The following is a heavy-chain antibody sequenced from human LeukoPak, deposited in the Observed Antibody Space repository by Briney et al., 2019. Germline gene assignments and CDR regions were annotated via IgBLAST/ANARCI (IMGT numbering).Heavy chain of an antibody. CDR1: GGSISSGSYY. V-gene: IGHV4-61*02. CDR2: IYTSGST. CDR3: ARDSTVVTRSPFDY. Sequence: KTSQTLSLTCTVSGGSISSGSYYWSWIRQPAGKGLEWIGRIYTSGSTNYNPSPKSRVTISVDTSKNQFSLKLSSVTAADTAVYYCARDSTVVTRSPFDYWGQGTLVTVSS. J-gene: IGHJ4*02. D-gene: IGHD4-23*01.